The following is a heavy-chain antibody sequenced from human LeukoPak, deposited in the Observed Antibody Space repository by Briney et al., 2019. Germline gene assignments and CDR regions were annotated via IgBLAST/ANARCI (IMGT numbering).Heavy chain of an antibody. CDR3: ARVVGYYYDISGGREVDY. J-gene: IGHJ4*02. CDR1: GFTFSSYA. Sequence: PGRSLRLSCAASGFTFSSYAMHWVRQAPGKGLEWVAVISYDGSNKYYADSVKGRFTISRDNSKNTLYLQMNSLRAEDTAVYYCARVVGYYYDISGGREVDYWGQGTLVTVSS. D-gene: IGHD3-22*01. CDR2: ISYDGSNK. V-gene: IGHV3-30*04.